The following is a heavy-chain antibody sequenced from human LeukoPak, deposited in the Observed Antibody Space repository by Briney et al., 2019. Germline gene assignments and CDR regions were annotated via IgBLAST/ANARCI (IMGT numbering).Heavy chain of an antibody. Sequence: GGSLRLSCGASGFVFDTHDMHWVRQAPGKGLEWVAFIRSDGYHTYYADSVKGRFTITRDNSKNTLYLQMNSLRLEDMAVYYCAKPSGSGVDYWGRGTRVTVSS. CDR3: AKPSGSGVDY. D-gene: IGHD1-26*01. CDR2: IRSDGYHT. J-gene: IGHJ4*02. CDR1: GFVFDTHD. V-gene: IGHV3-30*02.